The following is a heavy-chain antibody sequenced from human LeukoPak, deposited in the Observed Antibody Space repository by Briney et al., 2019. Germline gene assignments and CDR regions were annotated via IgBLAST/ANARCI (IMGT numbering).Heavy chain of an antibody. D-gene: IGHD3-10*01. CDR3: AKDDGQLLWFGELLGPFGY. V-gene: IGHV3-30*18. CDR2: ISYDGSNK. Sequence: GGSLRLSCAASGFTFSSYGMHWVRQAPGRGLEWVAVISYDGSNKYYADSVKGRFTISRDNSKNTLYLQMNSLRAEDTAVYYCAKDDGQLLWFGELLGPFGYWGQGTLVTVSS. CDR1: GFTFSSYG. J-gene: IGHJ4*02.